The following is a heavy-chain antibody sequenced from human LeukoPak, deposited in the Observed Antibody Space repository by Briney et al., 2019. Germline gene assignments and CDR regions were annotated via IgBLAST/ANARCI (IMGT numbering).Heavy chain of an antibody. CDR1: GGSISSYY. D-gene: IGHD1-26*01. CDR3: ARHAESGTTFEK. Sequence: SETLSLTCTVSGGSISSYYWSWIRQPPGKGLEWIGYIYYSGSTNYNPSLKSRVTISVDTSKNQFSLKLSSVTAADTAVYYCARHAESGTTFEKWGQGTLVTVSS. V-gene: IGHV4-59*08. CDR2: IYYSGST. J-gene: IGHJ4*02.